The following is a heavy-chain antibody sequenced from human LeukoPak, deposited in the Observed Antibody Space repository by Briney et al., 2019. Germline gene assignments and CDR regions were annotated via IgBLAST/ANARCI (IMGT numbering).Heavy chain of an antibody. V-gene: IGHV3-48*01. Sequence: GGSLRLSCAASGFTFSSYSMNWVRQAPGKGLEWVSYISSSSSTIYYADSVKGRFTISRDNAKNSLYLQMNSLRAEDTAVYYCASPTVAALPYYYYYMDVWGKGTTVTVSS. CDR1: GFTFSSYS. D-gene: IGHD6-19*01. CDR3: ASPTVAALPYYYYYMDV. J-gene: IGHJ6*03. CDR2: ISSSSSTI.